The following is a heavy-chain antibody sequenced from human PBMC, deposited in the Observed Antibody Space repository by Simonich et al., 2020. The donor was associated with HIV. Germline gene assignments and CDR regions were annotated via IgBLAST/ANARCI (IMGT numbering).Heavy chain of an antibody. V-gene: IGHV4-4*02. CDR2: FSHSGST. CDR1: GGSIRRSNW. Sequence: QVQLQESGPGLVKPSGTLSLTCAVSGGSIRRSNWWSWVCQPPGKGLDWIGEFSHSGSTNYNPTLKRRGTISVDKSKNQCSLKLSSVTAADTAVYYCARDEARIAAAGTQDWGQGTLVTVSS. CDR3: ARDEARIAAAGTQD. D-gene: IGHD6-13*01. J-gene: IGHJ4*02.